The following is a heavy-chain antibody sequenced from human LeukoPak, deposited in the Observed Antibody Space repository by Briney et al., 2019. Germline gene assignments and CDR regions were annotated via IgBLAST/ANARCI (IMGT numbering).Heavy chain of an antibody. V-gene: IGHV3-64*05. Sequence: AGGSLRLSCSASGFTFKSYAMHWVRQAPGKGLEYVSSINTNGANTYYADSVKGRFTISRDKSRNTVYVQMNSLTPEDTAVYYCVKGLDYSSSQMDSWGQATLVTASS. CDR1: GFTFKSYA. D-gene: IGHD6-6*01. J-gene: IGHJ4*02. CDR2: INTNGANT. CDR3: VKGLDYSSSQMDS.